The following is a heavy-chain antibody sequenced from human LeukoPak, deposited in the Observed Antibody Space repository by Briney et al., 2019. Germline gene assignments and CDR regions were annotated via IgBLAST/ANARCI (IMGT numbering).Heavy chain of an antibody. D-gene: IGHD3-10*01. Sequence: GGSLRLSCAASGFTFSSYWMHWVRQAPGKGLVWVSRINRDGSSTSYADSVKGRFTISRDNAKNTLYLQMNSLRAEDTAVYYCARDPDSNYYGSGTNFDYWGQGTLVTVSS. J-gene: IGHJ4*02. CDR3: ARDPDSNYYGSGTNFDY. V-gene: IGHV3-74*01. CDR2: INRDGSST. CDR1: GFTFSSYW.